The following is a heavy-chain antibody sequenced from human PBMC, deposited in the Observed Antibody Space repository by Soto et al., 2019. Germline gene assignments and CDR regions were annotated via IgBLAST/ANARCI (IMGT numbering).Heavy chain of an antibody. D-gene: IGHD3-3*01. CDR2: IYYSGST. CDR3: ARQEIDFWSGYYRVGYYYYGMDV. CDR1: GGSISSSSYY. V-gene: IGHV4-39*01. Sequence: SETLSLTCTVSGGSISSSSYYWGWIRQPPGKGLEWIGSIYYSGSTYYNPSLKSRVTISVDTSKNQFSLKLSSVTAADTAVYYCARQEIDFWSGYYRVGYYYYGMDVWGQGTTVTVSS. J-gene: IGHJ6*02.